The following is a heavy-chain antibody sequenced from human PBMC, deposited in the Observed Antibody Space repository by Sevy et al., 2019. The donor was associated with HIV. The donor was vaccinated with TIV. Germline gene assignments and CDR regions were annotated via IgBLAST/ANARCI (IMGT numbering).Heavy chain of an antibody. Sequence: GGSLRLSCAASGFTFSDYYMSWIRQAPGKGLEWVSYISSSGSTIYYADSVKGRFTISRDNAKNSLYLQMNSLRAEDTAVYYCARGWGSSSSAYYYYGMDVWGQGTTVTVSS. CDR3: ARGWGSSSSAYYYYGMDV. D-gene: IGHD6-6*01. CDR1: GFTFSDYY. J-gene: IGHJ6*02. V-gene: IGHV3-11*01. CDR2: ISSSGSTI.